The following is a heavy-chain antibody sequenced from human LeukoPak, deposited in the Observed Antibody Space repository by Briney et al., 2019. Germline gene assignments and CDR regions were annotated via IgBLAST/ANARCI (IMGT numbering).Heavy chain of an antibody. CDR1: GFTFSNYA. Sequence: GGSLRLSCAASGFTFSNYAMSWVRQAPGKGLEWVSTISNSGDNTYYADSVKGRFTISRDNSKNTLYLQMNSLRAEDTAVFYCTTSPSFGSSWYTFNYWGQGTLVTVSS. CDR2: ISNSGDNT. V-gene: IGHV3-23*01. J-gene: IGHJ4*02. D-gene: IGHD6-13*01. CDR3: TTSPSFGSSWYTFNY.